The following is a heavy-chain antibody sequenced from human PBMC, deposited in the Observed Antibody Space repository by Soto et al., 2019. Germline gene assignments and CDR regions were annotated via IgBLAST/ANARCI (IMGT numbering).Heavy chain of an antibody. CDR1: GFTCSSYE. J-gene: IGHJ4*02. D-gene: IGHD1-26*01. CDR3: ARERWELQYFDY. CDR2: ISSSGSTI. Sequence: PGGSLRLSCAASGFTCSSYEMNWVRQAPGKGLEWVSYISSSGSTIYYADSVKGRFTISRDNAKNSLYLQMNSLRAEDTAVYYCARERWELQYFDYWGQGTLVTVSS. V-gene: IGHV3-48*03.